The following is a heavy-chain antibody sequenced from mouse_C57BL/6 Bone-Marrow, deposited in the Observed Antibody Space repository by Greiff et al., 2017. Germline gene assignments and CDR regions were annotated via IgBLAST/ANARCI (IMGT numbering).Heavy chain of an antibody. V-gene: IGHV5-9-1*02. D-gene: IGHD1-1*01. J-gene: IGHJ1*03. CDR2: ISSGGDYI. Sequence: EVQRVESGEGLVKPGGSLKLSCAASGFTFSSYAMSWVRQTPEKRLEWVAYISSGGDYIYYADTVKGRFTISRDNARNTLYLQMSSLKSEDTAMYYCTRGDGSRGWYFDVWGTGTTVTVSS. CDR3: TRGDGSRGWYFDV. CDR1: GFTFSSYA.